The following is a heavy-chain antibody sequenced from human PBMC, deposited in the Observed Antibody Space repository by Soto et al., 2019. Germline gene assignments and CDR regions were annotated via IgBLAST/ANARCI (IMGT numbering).Heavy chain of an antibody. CDR1: GGSISSDDYH. CDR2: IYYNGRT. Sequence: SETLSLTCTVSGGSISSDDYHWSWIRQPPGKGLEWIGYIYYNGRTDYNPSLKSRVIISIDTSKNQFSLNLNSVSAADTAVYYCARDRSNSPDYFDYWG. V-gene: IGHV4-30-4*01. D-gene: IGHD6-6*01. J-gene: IGHJ4*01. CDR3: ARDRSNSPDYFDY.